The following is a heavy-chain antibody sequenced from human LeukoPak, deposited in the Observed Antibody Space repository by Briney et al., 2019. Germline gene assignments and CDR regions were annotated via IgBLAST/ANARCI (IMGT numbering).Heavy chain of an antibody. V-gene: IGHV4-31*03. J-gene: IGHJ5*02. Sequence: SETLSLTCTVSGGSISSGGDCWSWVRQHPGGGLEWIGYIYYSENTYYNPSLKSRVTISVDTSKNQFSLKLSSVTAADTAVYYCARGVRFGELPWFDPWGQGTLVTVSS. D-gene: IGHD3-10*01. CDR2: IYYSENT. CDR3: ARGVRFGELPWFDP. CDR1: GGSISSGGDC.